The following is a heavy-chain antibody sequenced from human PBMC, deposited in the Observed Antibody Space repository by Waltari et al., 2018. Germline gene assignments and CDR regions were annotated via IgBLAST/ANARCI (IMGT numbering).Heavy chain of an antibody. CDR1: GFTFTNAW. D-gene: IGHD3-10*01. CDR2: IKTKTDGGAT. Sequence: EVQLVDSGGGLVTAGGSLRLSCAASGFTFTNAWMIWIRQAPGKGLEWVGRIKTKTDGGATEYAAPVKGRFTISRDDSKNTLYLQMNSLKDEDTAVYYCTTGTVTLVRGGVVWGQGTTVTVSS. CDR3: TTGTVTLVRGGVV. V-gene: IGHV3-15*07. J-gene: IGHJ6*02.